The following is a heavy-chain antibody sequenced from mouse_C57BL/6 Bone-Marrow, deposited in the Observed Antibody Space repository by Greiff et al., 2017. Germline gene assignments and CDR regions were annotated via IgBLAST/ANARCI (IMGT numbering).Heavy chain of an antibody. V-gene: IGHV2-2*01. CDR3: ARQGFTTVVAKGYWYFDV. CDR2: IWSGGST. CDR1: GFSLTSYG. J-gene: IGHJ1*03. Sequence: VQLQQSGPGLVQPSQSLSITCTVSGFSLTSYGVHWVRQSPGKGLEWLGVIWSGGSTDYNAAFISRLSISKDNSKSQVFFKMNSLQADDTAIYYCARQGFTTVVAKGYWYFDVWGTGTTVTVSS. D-gene: IGHD1-1*01.